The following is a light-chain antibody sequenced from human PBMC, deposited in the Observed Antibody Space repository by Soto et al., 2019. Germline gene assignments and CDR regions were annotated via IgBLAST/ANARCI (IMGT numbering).Light chain of an antibody. V-gene: IGKV4-1*01. Sequence: DVVLTQSPDSLAVSLGERATINCKSSQNLLYSSNNKNYVAWFQQKPGQPPKLLIYWASTRESGVPDRFSGSGSATEFTLTISSLQAEDVAVYYCQQYYSTPRTFGQGTKLEIK. J-gene: IGKJ2*01. CDR1: QNLLYSSNNKNY. CDR2: WAS. CDR3: QQYYSTPRT.